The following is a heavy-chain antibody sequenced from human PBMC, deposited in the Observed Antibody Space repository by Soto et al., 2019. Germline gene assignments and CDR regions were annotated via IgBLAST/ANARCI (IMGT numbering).Heavy chain of an antibody. V-gene: IGHV5-51*01. CDR3: ACTTVTADQPSNYYGMDV. CDR2: IYPGDSDT. J-gene: IGHJ6*02. CDR1: GYSFTSYW. D-gene: IGHD4-17*01. Sequence: GESLKISCKGSGYSFTSYWIGWVRQMPGKGLEWMGIIYPGDSDTRYSPSFQGQVTISADKSISTAYLQWSSLKASDTAMYYCACTTVTADQPSNYYGMDVWGQGTTVTVSS.